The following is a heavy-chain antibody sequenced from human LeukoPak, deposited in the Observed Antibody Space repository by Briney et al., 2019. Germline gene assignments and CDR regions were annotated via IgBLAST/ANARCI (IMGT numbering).Heavy chain of an antibody. CDR1: GFTVTNYY. Sequence: PGGSLRLTCAASGFTVTNYYMSWVRQAPGKGLEWVSVIYSGGDTFHADSVKGRFTLSRDNSKNIQYLQMNSLRAEDTAVYYCTRDPDGWGQGTLVTVSS. J-gene: IGHJ4*02. V-gene: IGHV3-66*01. CDR3: TRDPDG. CDR2: IYSGGDT.